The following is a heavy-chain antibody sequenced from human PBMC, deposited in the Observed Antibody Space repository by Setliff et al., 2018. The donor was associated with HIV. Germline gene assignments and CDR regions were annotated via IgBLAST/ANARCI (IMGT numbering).Heavy chain of an antibody. Sequence: SETLSLTCAVSGYSISSGCYWGWIRQPPGKGLEWIGSMYHTGSTYYSPSLNSRFTISVDTSKNQFSLKLRSVTAADTAVYYCARDNSYYYGSGSHYWYGMDVWGQGTTVTVSS. J-gene: IGHJ6*01. V-gene: IGHV4-38-2*02. CDR3: ARDNSYYYGSGSHYWYGMDV. CDR2: MYHTGST. D-gene: IGHD3-10*01. CDR1: GYSISSGCY.